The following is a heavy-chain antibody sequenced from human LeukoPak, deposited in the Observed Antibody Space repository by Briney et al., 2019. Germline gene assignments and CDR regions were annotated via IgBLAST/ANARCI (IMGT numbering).Heavy chain of an antibody. J-gene: IGHJ4*02. V-gene: IGHV4-39*01. CDR2: IYHSGST. D-gene: IGHD3-10*01. CDR1: GGSISSSSYY. Sequence: SETLSLTCTVSGGSISSSSYYWGWIRQPPGKGLEWIGSIYHSGSTYYNPSLKSRVTISVDTSKNQFSLKLSSVTAADTAVYYCARLELLWFGVDYWGQGTLVTVSS. CDR3: ARLELLWFGVDY.